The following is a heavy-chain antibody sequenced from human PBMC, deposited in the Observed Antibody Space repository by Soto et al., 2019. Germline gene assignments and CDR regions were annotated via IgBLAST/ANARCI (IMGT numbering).Heavy chain of an antibody. J-gene: IGHJ3*02. V-gene: IGHV3-23*01. CDR2: LTPSGGET. D-gene: IGHD4-17*01. CDR1: GLTFCTYA. Sequence: GGSLRLSCAACGLTFCTYAMSWVRQDPGKGLEWVSALTPSGGETYYADSVKGRFTISRDNSMNALYLQMNSLRIEDTAVYYCARPRGYGVFDAYDIWGQGTMVTVSS. CDR3: ARPRGYGVFDAYDI.